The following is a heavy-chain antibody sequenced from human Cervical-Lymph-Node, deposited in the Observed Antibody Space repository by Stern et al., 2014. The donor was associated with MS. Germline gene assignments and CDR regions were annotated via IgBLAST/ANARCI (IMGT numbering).Heavy chain of an antibody. CDR2: ISSSSSYT. V-gene: IGHV3-11*06. CDR3: ARGRQLGPKFDY. CDR1: GFTFSDYY. D-gene: IGHD6-6*01. J-gene: IGHJ4*02. Sequence: VQLVESGGGLVKPGGSLRLSCAASGFTFSDYYMSWIRQAPGKGLEWVSYISSSSSYTNYADSVKGRFTISRDNAKNSLYLQMNSLRAEDTAVYYCARGRQLGPKFDYWGQGTLVTVSS.